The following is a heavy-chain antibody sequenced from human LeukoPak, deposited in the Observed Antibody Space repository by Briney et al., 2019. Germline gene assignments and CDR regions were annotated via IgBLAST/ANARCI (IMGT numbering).Heavy chain of an antibody. CDR3: ARDYTGYFP. J-gene: IGHJ5*02. D-gene: IGHD3-9*01. V-gene: IGHV3-7*03. CDR1: GFTFTSYA. CDR2: IKTDGSEE. Sequence: GGSLRLSCAASGFTFTSYAMSWVRQAPGKGLEWVANIKTDGSEEYYVDSVKGRFTISRDNAKNSLYLQMSSLRAEDTAVYYCARDYTGYFPWGQGTLVIVSS.